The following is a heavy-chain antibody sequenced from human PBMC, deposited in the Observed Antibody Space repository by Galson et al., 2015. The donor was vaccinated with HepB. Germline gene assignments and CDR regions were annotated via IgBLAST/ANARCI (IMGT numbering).Heavy chain of an antibody. Sequence: SLRLSCAASGFTFRSSGIHWVRQAPGKGLEWVAAISYDGSNKYFADSVKGRFTISRDNSNSTLYLQMNSLRPEDTAVYYCAKDLGRMTTVTTGFDYWGQGTLLTVSS. D-gene: IGHD4-17*01. CDR1: GFTFRSSG. J-gene: IGHJ4*02. CDR2: ISYDGSNK. V-gene: IGHV3-30*18. CDR3: AKDLGRMTTVTTGFDY.